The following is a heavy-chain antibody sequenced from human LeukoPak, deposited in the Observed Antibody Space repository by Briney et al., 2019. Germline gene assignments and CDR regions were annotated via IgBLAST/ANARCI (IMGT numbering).Heavy chain of an antibody. V-gene: IGHV3-11*04. J-gene: IGHJ3*02. CDR2: IGTSGSTV. CDR3: ARPPLEWPGGDAFDI. CDR1: RFTFSDYY. Sequence: PGGSLRLSCEASRFTFSDYYMSWIRQAPGKGLEWISYIGTSGSTVYYADSVKGRFTISRDNAKNSLYLQMNSLRAEDTAVYYCARPPLEWPGGDAFDIWGQGTMVTVSS. D-gene: IGHD3-3*01.